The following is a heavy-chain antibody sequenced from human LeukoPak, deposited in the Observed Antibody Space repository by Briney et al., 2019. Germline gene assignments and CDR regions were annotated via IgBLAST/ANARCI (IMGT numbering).Heavy chain of an antibody. CDR2: IYHSGST. CDR1: GGSISSGGYS. J-gene: IGHJ4*02. Sequence: SETLSLTCAVSGGSISSGGYSWSWIRQPPGKGLEWIGYIYHSGSTYYNPSLKSRVTISVDTSKNQFSLKLSSVTAADTAVYYCARDHLNYYDSSGIDYWGQGTLVTVSS. D-gene: IGHD3-22*01. V-gene: IGHV4-30-2*05. CDR3: ARDHLNYYDSSGIDY.